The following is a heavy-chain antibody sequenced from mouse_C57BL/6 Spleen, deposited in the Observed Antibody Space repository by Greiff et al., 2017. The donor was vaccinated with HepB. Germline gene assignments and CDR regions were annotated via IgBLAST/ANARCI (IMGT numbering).Heavy chain of an antibody. CDR1: GYTFTSYW. V-gene: IGHV1-53*01. D-gene: IGHD4-1*01. CDR2: INPSNGGT. Sequence: VQLQQSGTELVKPGASVKLSCKASGYTFTSYWMHWVKQRPGQGLEWIGNINPSNGGTNYNEKFKSKATLTVDKSYSTAYMQLSSLTSEDSAVYYWARSGGTGYFDYWGQGTTLTVSS. J-gene: IGHJ2*01. CDR3: ARSGGTGYFDY.